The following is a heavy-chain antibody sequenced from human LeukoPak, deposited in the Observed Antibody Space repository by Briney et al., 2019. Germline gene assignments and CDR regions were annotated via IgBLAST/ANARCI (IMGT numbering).Heavy chain of an antibody. CDR1: SGSISSTSYY. Sequence: SETLSLTCTVSSGSISSTSYYRGWIRQPPGMGLEWIGSMYYSGGTYYNPSLKSRVTISVDTSKSQSSLKLSSVTAADTAVYYCAREMRSPRGGFDYWDQGTLVTVSS. J-gene: IGHJ4*02. CDR3: AREMRSPRGGFDY. D-gene: IGHD3-10*01. V-gene: IGHV4-39*07. CDR2: MYYSGGT.